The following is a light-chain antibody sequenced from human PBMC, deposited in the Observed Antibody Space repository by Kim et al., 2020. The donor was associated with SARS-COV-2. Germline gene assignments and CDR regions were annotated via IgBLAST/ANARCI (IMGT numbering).Light chain of an antibody. CDR1: QDISHF. Sequence: ASVGDRVNITCRASQDISHFLAWFQHKPGEAPQSLIYAASSLQSGVPSRFSGSGSGTDFTLIISSLQPEDFATYYCQQYKSYPIAFGQGTRLDIK. V-gene: IGKV1-16*01. J-gene: IGKJ5*01. CDR2: AAS. CDR3: QQYKSYPIA.